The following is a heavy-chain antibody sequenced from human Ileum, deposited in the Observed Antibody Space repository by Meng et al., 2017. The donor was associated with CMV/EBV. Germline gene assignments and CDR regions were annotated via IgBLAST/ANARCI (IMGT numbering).Heavy chain of an antibody. D-gene: IGHD2-15*01. CDR1: GFTFNNYW. CDR2: IDNDGSDT. CDR3: VRDTPHGRFDH. V-gene: IGHV3-74*01. J-gene: IGHJ5*02. Sequence: GGSLRLSCAASGFTFNNYWMHWVRQAPGRGLVWLSRIDNDGSDTIYADSVKGRFTVSRDNARNTLYLQMNNLRDEDTAVYYCVRDTPHGRFDHWGQGTLVNVSS.